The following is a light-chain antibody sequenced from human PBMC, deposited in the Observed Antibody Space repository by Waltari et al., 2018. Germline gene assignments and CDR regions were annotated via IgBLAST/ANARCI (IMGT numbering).Light chain of an antibody. V-gene: IGKV4-1*01. CDR2: WAS. CDR3: HQDYSTPLT. Sequence: DIVMTQSPDSLAVSLGERATINCKSSQSVLSSSNNKNYLAWYQQKPGQPPKLLIYWASTRESGFPDRFSGSGSGTDFTLTISSLQAEDVAVYYCHQDYSTPLTFGGGTKVEIK. CDR1: QSVLSSSNNKNY. J-gene: IGKJ4*01.